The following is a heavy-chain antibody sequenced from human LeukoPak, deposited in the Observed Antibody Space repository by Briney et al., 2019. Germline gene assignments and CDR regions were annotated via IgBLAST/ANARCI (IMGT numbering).Heavy chain of an antibody. D-gene: IGHD1-26*01. CDR1: GGSISSYY. J-gene: IGHJ4*02. Sequence: SETLSLTCTVSGGSISSYYWSWIRQPPGKGLEWIGEINHSGSTNYIPSLESRVTLSVDTSKNQFSLNLNSVTATDTAVYYCATSGYWGQGTLVTVSS. V-gene: IGHV4-34*01. CDR3: ATSGY. CDR2: INHSGST.